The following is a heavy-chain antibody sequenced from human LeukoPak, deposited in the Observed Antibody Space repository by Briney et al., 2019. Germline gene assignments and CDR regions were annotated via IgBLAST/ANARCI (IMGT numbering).Heavy chain of an antibody. J-gene: IGHJ5*02. CDR2: INHCGST. V-gene: IGHV4-34*01. D-gene: IGHD2-2*02. CDR3: ARGGRYCSSTSCYSLDP. Sequence: SETLSLTCAVYGGSFSGYYWSWIRQPPGKGLEWIGEINHCGSTNYNPSLKSRVTISVDTSKNQFSLKLSSVTAADTAVYYCARGGRYCSSTSCYSLDPWGQGTLVTVSS. CDR1: GGSFSGYY.